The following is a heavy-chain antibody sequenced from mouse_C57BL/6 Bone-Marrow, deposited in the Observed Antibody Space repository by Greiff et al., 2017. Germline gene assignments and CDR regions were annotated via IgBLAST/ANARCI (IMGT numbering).Heavy chain of an antibody. V-gene: IGHV1-26*01. Sequence: VQLQQSGPELVKPGASVKISCKASGYTFTDYYMNWVKQSHGKSLEWIGDINPNNGGTSYNQKFKGKATLTVDKSSSTAYMELRSLTSEDSAVYYCAREGGNGAWFAYWGQGTLVTVSA. D-gene: IGHD2-1*01. CDR3: AREGGNGAWFAY. CDR1: GYTFTDYY. CDR2: INPNNGGT. J-gene: IGHJ3*01.